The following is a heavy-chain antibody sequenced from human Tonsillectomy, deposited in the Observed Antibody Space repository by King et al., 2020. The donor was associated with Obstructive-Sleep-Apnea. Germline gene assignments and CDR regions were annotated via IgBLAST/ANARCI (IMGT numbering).Heavy chain of an antibody. J-gene: IGHJ4*02. Sequence: VQLVESGGGLVQPGGSLRLSCAASGFTFSSYAMSWVRQAPGKGLEWVSAISGSGVSTYYADSVKGRFTISRDNSKNTLYLQMNSLRAEDTAVYYCAKVEAMIVVVLYYFDYWGQGTLVTVSS. CDR2: ISGSGVST. V-gene: IGHV3-23*04. CDR1: GFTFSSYA. D-gene: IGHD3-22*01. CDR3: AKVEAMIVVVLYYFDY.